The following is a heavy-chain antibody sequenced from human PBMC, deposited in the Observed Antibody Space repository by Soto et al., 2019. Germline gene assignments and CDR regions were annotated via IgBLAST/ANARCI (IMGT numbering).Heavy chain of an antibody. J-gene: IGHJ6*02. CDR2: INHSGST. D-gene: IGHD2-2*01. CDR1: CGSFSGYY. V-gene: IGHV4-34*01. CDR3: ARDRVVPAAYYYYGMDV. Sequence: SETLSLTCAFYCGSFSGYYWSWIRQPPGKGLEWIGEINHSGSTNYNPSLKSRVTISVDTSKNQFSLKLSSVTAADTAVYYCARDRVVPAAYYYYGMDVWGQGTTVTVSS.